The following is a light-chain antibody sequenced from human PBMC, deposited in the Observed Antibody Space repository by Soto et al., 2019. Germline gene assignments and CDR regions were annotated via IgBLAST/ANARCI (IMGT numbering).Light chain of an antibody. V-gene: IGKV1-5*03. CDR2: KAS. CDR1: QSISTW. Sequence: DIQMTQSPSTLSASVGDRVTITCRAGQSISTWLAWYQQKPGKAPKLLIYKASSLESGVPSRFSGSGSGTEFTLTISSLQPDDSATYYCQQYINRWTFGQGTKVEIK. CDR3: QQYINRWT. J-gene: IGKJ1*01.